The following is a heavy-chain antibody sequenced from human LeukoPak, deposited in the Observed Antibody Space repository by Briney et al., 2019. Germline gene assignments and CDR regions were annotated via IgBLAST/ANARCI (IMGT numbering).Heavy chain of an antibody. CDR1: GGSFSGYY. V-gene: IGHV4-34*01. J-gene: IGHJ4*02. CDR3: ARLRGLKSDRYFDWFIIGYYFDY. Sequence: PSATLSLTCAVSGGSFSGYYWSWIRRPPGKGLEWIGEINHSGSTNYNPSLKSRVTISVDTSKNQFSLKLSSVTAADTAVYYCARLRGLKSDRYFDWFIIGYYFDYWGQGTLVTVSS. D-gene: IGHD3-9*01. CDR2: INHSGST.